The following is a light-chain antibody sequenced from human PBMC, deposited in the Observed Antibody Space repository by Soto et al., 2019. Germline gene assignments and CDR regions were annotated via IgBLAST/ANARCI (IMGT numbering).Light chain of an antibody. CDR3: QQRSSWPRT. V-gene: IGKV3-11*01. CDR1: QSVSSY. CDR2: DAS. J-gene: IGKJ1*01. Sequence: EIMLTQSPATLSLSPGERATLSCRASQSVSSYLAWYQHKPGQSPRLLIYDASNRATGIPARFSGSGSGPDFTLTISSLEPEDFAVYYCQQRSSWPRTFGQGTKVEIK.